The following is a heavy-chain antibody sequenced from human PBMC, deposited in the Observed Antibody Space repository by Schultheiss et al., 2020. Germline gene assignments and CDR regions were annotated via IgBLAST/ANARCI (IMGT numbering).Heavy chain of an antibody. Sequence: GGSLRLSCAASGFTFSSYGMHWVRQAPGKGLEWVAVIWYDGSNKYYADSVKGRFTISRDNSKNTLYLQMNSLRAEDTAVYYCARRALQGYYYYGMDVWGQGTTVTVSS. CDR2: IWYDGSNK. CDR1: GFTFSSYG. CDR3: ARRALQGYYYYGMDV. V-gene: IGHV3-33*01. D-gene: IGHD4-11*01. J-gene: IGHJ6*02.